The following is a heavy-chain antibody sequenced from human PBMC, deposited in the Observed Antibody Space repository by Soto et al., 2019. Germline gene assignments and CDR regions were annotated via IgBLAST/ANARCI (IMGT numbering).Heavy chain of an antibody. CDR2: IIPILGIA. CDR1: GGTFSSYT. J-gene: IGHJ6*03. Sequence: QVQLVQSGAEVKKPGSSVKVSCKASGGTFSSYTISWVRQAPGQGLEWMGMIIPILGIANYAQKFQGRVTGTADKSTSTTYMEPSSLRSEDTAVYYCARDNHQQRVPQTYYYYCYMHVWGKGTKVTVSS. D-gene: IGHD6-6*01. CDR3: ARDNHQQRVPQTYYYYCYMHV. V-gene: IGHV1-69*08.